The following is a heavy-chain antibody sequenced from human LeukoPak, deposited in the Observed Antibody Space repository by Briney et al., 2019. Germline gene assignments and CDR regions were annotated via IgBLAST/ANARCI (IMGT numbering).Heavy chain of an antibody. J-gene: IGHJ3*02. Sequence: PSETLSLTCAVSGGSISSGGYSWSWIRQPPGKGLEWIGYIYHSGSTYYNPSLKSRVTISVDRSKNQFSLKLSSVTAADTAVYYCARDKDAFDIWGQGTMVTVSS. V-gene: IGHV4-30-2*01. CDR2: IYHSGST. CDR1: GGSISSGGYS. CDR3: ARDKDAFDI.